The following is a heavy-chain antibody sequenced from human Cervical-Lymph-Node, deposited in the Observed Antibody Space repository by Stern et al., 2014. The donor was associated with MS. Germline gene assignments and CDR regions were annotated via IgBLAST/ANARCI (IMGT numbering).Heavy chain of an antibody. Sequence: VHLVESGAEVKKPGASVKVSCKAFGYTFTSHYMHWVRQAPGQGLEWVGIINPSGDSANYAQKLQGRVTMTRDTSTSTVYMELSSLRSEDTAVYYCASGTGSKRPTGNYWGQGTLVTVSS. J-gene: IGHJ4*02. D-gene: IGHD3/OR15-3a*01. CDR1: GYTFTSHY. CDR2: INPSGDSA. CDR3: ASGTGSKRPTGNY. V-gene: IGHV1-46*04.